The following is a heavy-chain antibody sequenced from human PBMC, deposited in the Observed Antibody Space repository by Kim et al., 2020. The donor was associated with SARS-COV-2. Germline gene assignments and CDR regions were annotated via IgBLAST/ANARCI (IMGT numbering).Heavy chain of an antibody. CDR3: AKPPDKLPYNWFDP. Sequence: GGSLRLSCAASGFTFSSYGMHWVRQAPGKGLEWVAVISYDGSNKYYADSVKGRFTISRDNSKNTLYLQMNSLRAEDTAVYYCAKPPDKLPYNWFDPWGQGTLVTVSS. J-gene: IGHJ5*02. V-gene: IGHV3-30*18. CDR2: ISYDGSNK. D-gene: IGHD1-26*01. CDR1: GFTFSSYG.